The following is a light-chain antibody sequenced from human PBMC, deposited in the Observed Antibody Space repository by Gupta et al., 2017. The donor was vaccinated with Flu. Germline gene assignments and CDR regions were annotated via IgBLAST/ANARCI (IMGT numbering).Light chain of an antibody. CDR1: KLGNKY. Sequence: SSALTQPPSVSVSPGQTASITCSGDKLGNKYVSWYQQKPGQSPVLVIYQDTKRPSGIPGRFSGSNSGNTASLTISGTQAMDDSDYFCQAWDSSSYVVFGGGTKLTVL. J-gene: IGLJ2*01. CDR2: QDT. CDR3: QAWDSSSYVV. V-gene: IGLV3-1*01.